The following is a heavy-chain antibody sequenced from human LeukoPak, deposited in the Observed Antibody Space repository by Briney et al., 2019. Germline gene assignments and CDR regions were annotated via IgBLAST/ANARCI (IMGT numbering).Heavy chain of an antibody. CDR2: ISGGSSTI. Sequence: PGGSLRLSCAASGFTFSSYSMNWVRQAPGKGLEWVSYISGGSSTIYYADSVKGRFTISRDNAKNSLYLQMNSLRAEDTAVYYCARDQLGSSDALDIWGQGTVVTVSS. J-gene: IGHJ3*02. D-gene: IGHD6-6*01. V-gene: IGHV3-48*01. CDR3: ARDQLGSSDALDI. CDR1: GFTFSSYS.